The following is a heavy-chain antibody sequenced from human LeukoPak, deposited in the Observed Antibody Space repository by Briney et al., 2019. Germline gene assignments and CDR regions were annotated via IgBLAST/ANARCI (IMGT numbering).Heavy chain of an antibody. Sequence: SETLSLTCTVSGGSMSRYYWSWIRQSPGKGLEWIGYISSRGGTNYNPSLRGRVSLSVDTSKNQLSLKLNSVTAADTGVYFCASSDCSSSGCQIFGSEAFDFWGPGTLVTVSS. CDR3: ASSDCSSSGCQIFGSEAFDF. J-gene: IGHJ1*01. V-gene: IGHV4-59*01. D-gene: IGHD2-2*01. CDR1: GGSMSRYY. CDR2: ISSRGGT.